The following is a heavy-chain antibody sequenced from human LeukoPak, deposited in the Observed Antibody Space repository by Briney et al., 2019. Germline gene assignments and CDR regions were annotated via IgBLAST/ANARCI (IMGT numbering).Heavy chain of an antibody. D-gene: IGHD4-17*01. Sequence: GGSLRLSCAASGFTVSSNYMSWARQAPGKGLEWVSVIYSGGSTYYADSVKGRFTISRDNSKNTLYLQMNSLRAEDTAVYYCARDGDFGDYYYYGMDVWGQGTTVTVSS. CDR1: GFTVSSNY. CDR2: IYSGGST. V-gene: IGHV3-66*02. J-gene: IGHJ6*02. CDR3: ARDGDFGDYYYYGMDV.